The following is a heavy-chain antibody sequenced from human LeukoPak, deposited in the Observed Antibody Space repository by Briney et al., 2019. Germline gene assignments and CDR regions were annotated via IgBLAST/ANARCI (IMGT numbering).Heavy chain of an antibody. D-gene: IGHD6-19*01. CDR2: IFYSGST. CDR1: GGSISSSYYY. V-gene: IGHV4-39*02. J-gene: IGHJ6*02. Sequence: PSETLSLTCTVSGGSISSSYYYWGWIRQPPGKGLEWIGSIFYSGSTCYNPSLKSRVTISLDTSKNQFSLRLSSVTAADTAVYYCAKDVGGSSGWYSDYYYGMDVWGQGTTVTVSS. CDR3: AKDVGGSSGWYSDYYYGMDV.